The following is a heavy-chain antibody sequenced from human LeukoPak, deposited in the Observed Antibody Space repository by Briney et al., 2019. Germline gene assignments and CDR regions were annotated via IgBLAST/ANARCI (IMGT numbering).Heavy chain of an antibody. CDR3: ARGLGSYSSGWYMGFDY. CDR2: ISGTSNTI. CDR1: GFTFSTYS. D-gene: IGHD6-19*01. J-gene: IGHJ4*02. Sequence: GGSLRLSCVASGFTFSTYSMNWVRQAPGKGLEWVSYISGTSNTIYYADSVKGRFTISRDNAKNSLYLQVNSLRAEDTAIYYCARGLGSYSSGWYMGFDYWGQGTLVTVSS. V-gene: IGHV3-48*01.